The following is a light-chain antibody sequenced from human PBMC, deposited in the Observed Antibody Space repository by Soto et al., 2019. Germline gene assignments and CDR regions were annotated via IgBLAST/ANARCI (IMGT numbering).Light chain of an antibody. CDR1: QSISSW. J-gene: IGKJ4*01. CDR2: KAS. Sequence: DIQMTQSPSTLSASVGDRVTITCRASQSISSWLAWYQQKPGQAPTLLIYKASSLESGVPSRFSGSGSGTEFTLTISSLQPDDFATYYCQQYNSYSLLTFGGGTKVEIK. V-gene: IGKV1-5*03. CDR3: QQYNSYSLLT.